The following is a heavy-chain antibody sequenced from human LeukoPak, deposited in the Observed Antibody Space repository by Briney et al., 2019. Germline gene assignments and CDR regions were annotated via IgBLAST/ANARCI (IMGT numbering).Heavy chain of an antibody. CDR2: INHSGST. D-gene: IGHD2-2*02. J-gene: IGHJ5*02. CDR3: ARRRQRTPYCSSTSCYNGGFDP. Sequence: SETLSLTCAVYGGSFSGYYWSWIRQPPGKGLEWIGEINHSGSTNYNPSLKSRVTISVDTSKNQFSLKLSSVTAADTAVYYCARRRQRTPYCSSTSCYNGGFDPWGQGTLVTVSS. CDR1: GGSFSGYY. V-gene: IGHV4-34*01.